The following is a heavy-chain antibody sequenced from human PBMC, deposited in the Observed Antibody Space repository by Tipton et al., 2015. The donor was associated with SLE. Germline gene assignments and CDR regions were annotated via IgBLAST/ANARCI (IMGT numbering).Heavy chain of an antibody. Sequence: TLSLTCTVSGGSISSSSYYWGWIRQPPGKGLEWIGSIYYSGSTYYNPSLKSRVTISLDTSKNQFSLKLSSVTAADTAVYYCTRDFEQYSSGWFYYYYGMDVWGQGTRVTVSS. CDR2: IYYSGST. J-gene: IGHJ6*02. CDR3: TRDFEQYSSGWFYYYYGMDV. CDR1: GGSISSSSYY. D-gene: IGHD6-19*01. V-gene: IGHV4-39*07.